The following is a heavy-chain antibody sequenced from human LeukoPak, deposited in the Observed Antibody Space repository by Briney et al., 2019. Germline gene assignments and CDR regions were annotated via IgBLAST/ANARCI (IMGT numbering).Heavy chain of an antibody. V-gene: IGHV5-51*01. Sequence: LGESLKISCKGSGYSFTSYWIGWVRQMPGKGLEWMGIIYPGDSDTRYSPSFQGQVTISADTSISTASLQWSSMKASDTAMYYCARHPGPDPDPQRDDAFDIWGQGTMVTVSS. D-gene: IGHD1-1*01. J-gene: IGHJ3*02. CDR3: ARHPGPDPDPQRDDAFDI. CDR2: IYPGDSDT. CDR1: GYSFTSYW.